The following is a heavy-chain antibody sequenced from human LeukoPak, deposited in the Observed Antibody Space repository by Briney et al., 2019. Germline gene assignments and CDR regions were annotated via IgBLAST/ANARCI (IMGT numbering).Heavy chain of an antibody. D-gene: IGHD3-16*01. J-gene: IGHJ4*02. CDR2: ISGSDTNT. Sequence: GGSLRLSCAASGFTFSGYAMNWVRQAPGKGLEWLSSISGSDTNTYYAGSLKGRFTISRDNSKNTLYLQVNSLRAEDTAIYYCAKGRWGLLSSMFDYWGQGTLVTVSS. CDR1: GFTFSGYA. CDR3: AKGRWGLLSSMFDY. V-gene: IGHV3-23*01.